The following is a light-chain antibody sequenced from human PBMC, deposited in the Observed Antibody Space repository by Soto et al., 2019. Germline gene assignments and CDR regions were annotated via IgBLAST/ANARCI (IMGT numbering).Light chain of an antibody. J-gene: IGKJ1*01. Sequence: EIVMTHSLAPLSVSPGERATLSCRARQSVSSNFAWYQQKPSQAPRLLIYGASTRATGIPARFSGSGSGTELPLTIRSLESEDFAVYYCQQYSYWPAWTCGEGTKVEIK. V-gene: IGKV3-15*01. CDR1: QSVSSN. CDR2: GAS. CDR3: QQYSYWPAWT.